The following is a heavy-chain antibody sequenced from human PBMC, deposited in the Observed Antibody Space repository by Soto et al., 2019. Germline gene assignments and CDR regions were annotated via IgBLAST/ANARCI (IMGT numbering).Heavy chain of an antibody. CDR1: GGSISSGGYY. V-gene: IGHV4-31*03. D-gene: IGHD5-12*01. CDR2: IYYSGST. Sequence: QVQLQESGPGLVKPSQTLSLTCTVSGGSISSGGYYWSWTRQHPGKGLEWIGYIYYSGSTYYNPSLKSRVTLSVDTSKEQCSLKLSSVTAADTAVYYCARQAKWYSGYSKFDYWGQGTLVTVSS. J-gene: IGHJ4*02. CDR3: ARQAKWYSGYSKFDY.